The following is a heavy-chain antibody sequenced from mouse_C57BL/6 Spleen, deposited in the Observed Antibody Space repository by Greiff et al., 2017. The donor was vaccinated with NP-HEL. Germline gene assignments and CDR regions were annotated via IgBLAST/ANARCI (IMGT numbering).Heavy chain of an antibody. J-gene: IGHJ4*01. D-gene: IGHD2-1*01. CDR1: GYSFTDYN. CDR3: ARSPSYGNYPHYYAMDY. CDR2: INPNYGTT. Sequence: VQLKQSGPELVKPGASVKISCKASGYSFTDYNMNWVKQSNGKSLEWIGVINPNYGTTSYNPKFKGKATLTVDQSSSTAYMQLNILTSEDSAVYYCARSPSYGNYPHYYAMDYWGQGTSVTVSS. V-gene: IGHV1-39*01.